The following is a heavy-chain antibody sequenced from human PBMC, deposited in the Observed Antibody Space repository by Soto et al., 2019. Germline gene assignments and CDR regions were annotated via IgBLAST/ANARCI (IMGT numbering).Heavy chain of an antibody. CDR3: ATCIGFGELTPFAY. J-gene: IGHJ4*02. CDR1: GGTFSSYA. CDR2: IIPIFGTA. D-gene: IGHD3-10*01. V-gene: IGHV1-69*12. Sequence: QVQLVQSGAEVKKPGSSVKVSCKASGGTFSSYAISWVRQAPGQGLEWMGGIIPIFGTANYAQKFQGRVRITADDSTRTAYMELSSLRSEDTAVYYCATCIGFGELTPFAYCGQGTLVTVSS.